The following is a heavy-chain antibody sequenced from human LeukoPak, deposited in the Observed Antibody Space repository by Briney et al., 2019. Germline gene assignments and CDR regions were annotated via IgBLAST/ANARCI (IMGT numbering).Heavy chain of an antibody. D-gene: IGHD6-19*01. CDR2: IYYSGST. Sequence: SETLSLTCTVSGGSISSYYWSWIRQPPGKGLEWIGYIYYSGSTNYNPSLKSRVTISVDTSKNQFSLKLSSVTAADTAVYYCARDYSSGWYSRGDAFDIWGQGTMVTVSS. V-gene: IGHV4-59*01. CDR1: GGSISSYY. J-gene: IGHJ3*02. CDR3: ARDYSSGWYSRGDAFDI.